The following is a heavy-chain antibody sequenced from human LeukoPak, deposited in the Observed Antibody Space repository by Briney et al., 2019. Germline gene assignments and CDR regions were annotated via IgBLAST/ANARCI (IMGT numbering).Heavy chain of an antibody. CDR2: IYYSGST. CDR3: ARAHYYGSGRKTYDWFDP. J-gene: IGHJ5*02. D-gene: IGHD3-10*01. CDR1: GGSISSYY. V-gene: IGHV4-59*01. Sequence: NPSETLSLTCTVSGGSISSYYWSWIRQPPGKGLEWIGYIYYSGSTNYNPSLKSRVTISVDTSKNQFSLKLSSVTAADTAVYYCARAHYYGSGRKTYDWFDPWGQGTLVTVSS.